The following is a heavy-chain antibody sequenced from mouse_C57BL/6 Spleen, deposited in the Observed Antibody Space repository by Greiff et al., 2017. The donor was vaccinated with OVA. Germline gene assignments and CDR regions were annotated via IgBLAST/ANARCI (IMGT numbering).Heavy chain of an antibody. V-gene: IGHV5-17*01. CDR3: ARRTVVAHYYAMDY. D-gene: IGHD1-1*01. CDR2: ISSGSSTI. J-gene: IGHJ4*01. Sequence: EVKLMESGGGLVKPGGSLKLSCAASGFTFSDYGMHWVRQAPEKGLEWVAYISSGSSTIYYADTVKGRFTISRDNAKNTLFLQMTSLRSEDTAMYYCARRTVVAHYYAMDYWGQGTSVTVS. CDR1: GFTFSDYG.